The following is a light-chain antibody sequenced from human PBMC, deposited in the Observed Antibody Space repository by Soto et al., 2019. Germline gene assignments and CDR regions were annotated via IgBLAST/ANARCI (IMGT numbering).Light chain of an antibody. V-gene: IGLV2-11*01. CDR2: DVT. J-gene: IGLJ3*02. Sequence: QSALTQPRSVSGSPGQSVTISCTGTNSDIGGYNYVSWYQQHPGKAPKVMIYDVTRRPSGVPDRFSGSKSGNTASLTISGLQAEDEADYHCCSFAAKDTFWVFGGGTKVTVL. CDR1: NSDIGGYNY. CDR3: CSFAAKDTFWV.